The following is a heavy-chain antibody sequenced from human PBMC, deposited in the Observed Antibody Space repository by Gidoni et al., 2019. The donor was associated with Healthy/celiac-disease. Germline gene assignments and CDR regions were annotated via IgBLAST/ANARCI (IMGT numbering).Heavy chain of an antibody. CDR2: INPNSGGT. CDR3: ARAWGAYSGSYWGYYYYGMDV. V-gene: IGHV1-2*04. J-gene: IGHJ6*02. D-gene: IGHD1-26*01. Sequence: QVQLVQSGAEVKKPRASVKVSCKASGYTFTGYYMHWVRQAPGQGLEWMGWINPNSGGTNYAQKFQGWVTMTRDTSISTAYMELSRLRSDDTAVYYCARAWGAYSGSYWGYYYYGMDVWGQGTTVTVSS. CDR1: GYTFTGYY.